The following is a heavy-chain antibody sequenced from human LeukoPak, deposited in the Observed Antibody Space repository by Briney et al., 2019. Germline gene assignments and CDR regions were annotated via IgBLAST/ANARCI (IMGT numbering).Heavy chain of an antibody. V-gene: IGHV4-39*01. J-gene: IGHJ4*02. Sequence: SETLSLTCTVSGVSISSSNSYWGWIRQPPGKGLEWIGSIYYSGNTYYNASLKSQLSISIDTSKNQFSLRLTSVTAADTAVYYCARGAVYSSGWYRPNKVPLRYYFDYWGQGTLVTVSS. D-gene: IGHD6-19*01. CDR3: ARGAVYSSGWYRPNKVPLRYYFDY. CDR2: IYYSGNT. CDR1: GVSISSSNSY.